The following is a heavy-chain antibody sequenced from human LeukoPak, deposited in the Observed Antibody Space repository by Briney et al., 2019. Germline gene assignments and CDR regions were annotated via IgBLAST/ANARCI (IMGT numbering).Heavy chain of an antibody. Sequence: RGSPRLSCAASGFTFSDYGMHWVRQAPGKGLEWVAVISYDGSNKYYADSVKGRFTLSRDNSKNTLYLQMNRLRTEDTAVYYCAKVKTSSFYHFDNWGQGTLVTVSS. J-gene: IGHJ4*02. CDR2: ISYDGSNK. V-gene: IGHV3-30*18. CDR3: AKVKTSSFYHFDN. D-gene: IGHD2/OR15-2a*01. CDR1: GFTFSDYG.